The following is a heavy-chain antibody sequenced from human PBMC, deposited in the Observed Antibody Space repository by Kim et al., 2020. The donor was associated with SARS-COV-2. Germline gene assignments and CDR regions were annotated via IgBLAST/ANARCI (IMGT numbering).Heavy chain of an antibody. J-gene: IGHJ6*02. V-gene: IGHV1-3*01. CDR1: GYTFTSYA. CDR2: INAGNVNT. Sequence: ASVKVSCKASGYTFTSYAMHWVRQAPGQRLEWMGWINAGNVNTEYSQKFQGRVTITRDTSATTAYMELSSLRSEDTAVYYCARDLVGYCSSISCYYYYYGMDVWGQGTTVTVSS. D-gene: IGHD2-2*01. CDR3: ARDLVGYCSSISCYYYYYGMDV.